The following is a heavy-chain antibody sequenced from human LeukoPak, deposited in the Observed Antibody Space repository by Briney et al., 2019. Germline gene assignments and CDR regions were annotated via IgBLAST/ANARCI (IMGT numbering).Heavy chain of an antibody. CDR2: ISYDGSNK. J-gene: IGHJ4*02. Sequence: GGSLRLSCAASGFTFSSYGMHWVRQAPGKGLEWVAVISYDGSNKYYADSVKGRFTISRDNSKNTLYLQMNSLRAEDTAVYYCVREDGLFDFWGQGILVTVSS. V-gene: IGHV3-30*03. CDR1: GFTFSSYG. CDR3: VREDGLFDF.